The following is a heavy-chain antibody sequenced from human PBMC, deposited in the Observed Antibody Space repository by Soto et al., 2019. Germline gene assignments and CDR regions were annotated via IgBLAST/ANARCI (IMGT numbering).Heavy chain of an antibody. J-gene: IGHJ5*02. V-gene: IGHV4-31*03. CDR3: AREAAGILNWFDP. CDR2: IYHSGST. Sequence: QVQLQESGPGLVKPSQTLSLTCTVSGGSISSGGYYWSWIRQHPGKGLEWIGYIYHSGSTYCNPSLKSRVTISVDTSKNQFSLKLSSVTVADTAVYYCAREAAGILNWFDPWGQGTLVTVSS. CDR1: GGSISSGGYY. D-gene: IGHD6-25*01.